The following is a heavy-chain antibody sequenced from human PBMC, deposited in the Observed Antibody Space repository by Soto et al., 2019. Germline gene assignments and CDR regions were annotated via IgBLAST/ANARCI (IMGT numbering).Heavy chain of an antibody. Sequence: QLQLQESGPGLVKPSETLSLTCTVSGGSISSSSYYWGWIRQPPGKGLEWIGSIYYSGSTYYNPYLKSRVTISVDTSKNQFSLKLSSVTAADTAVYYCAVGKDYYDSSGYDYFDYWGQGTLVTVSS. V-gene: IGHV4-39*01. CDR3: AVGKDYYDSSGYDYFDY. D-gene: IGHD3-22*01. CDR2: IYYSGST. J-gene: IGHJ4*02. CDR1: GGSISSSSYY.